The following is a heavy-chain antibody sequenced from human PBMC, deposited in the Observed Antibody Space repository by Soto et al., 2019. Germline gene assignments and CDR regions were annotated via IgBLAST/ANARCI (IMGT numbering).Heavy chain of an antibody. J-gene: IGHJ4*02. V-gene: IGHV3-7*03. D-gene: IGHD6-19*01. CDR1: VFTFISSF. Sequence: GSLRLSCVASVFTFISSFMGWIRQAPGKGLEWVANINQDGGVTYYVDSVEGRFTISRDNTKDSLYLQMNSLRGEDTAIYYCARYYRGSGRYFFDYWGQATLVTVYS. CDR3: ARYYRGSGRYFFDY. CDR2: INQDGGVT.